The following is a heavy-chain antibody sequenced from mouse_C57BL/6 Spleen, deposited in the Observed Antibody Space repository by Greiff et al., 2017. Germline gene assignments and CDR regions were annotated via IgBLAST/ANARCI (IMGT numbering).Heavy chain of an antibody. Sequence: EVQLQQSGPELVKPGASVKISCKASGYSFTGYYMNWVKQSPEKSLEWIGEINPSTGGTTYNQKFKAKATLTVDKSSSTAYRQLKGLTSEDSTVYYCARLLAGDYWGQGTTLTVSS. CDR2: INPSTGGT. D-gene: IGHD1-1*01. CDR1: GYSFTGYY. V-gene: IGHV1-42*01. J-gene: IGHJ2*01. CDR3: ARLLAGDY.